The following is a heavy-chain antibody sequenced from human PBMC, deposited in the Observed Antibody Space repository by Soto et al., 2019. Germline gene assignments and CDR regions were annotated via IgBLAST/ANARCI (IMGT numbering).Heavy chain of an antibody. J-gene: IGHJ4*02. D-gene: IGHD3-3*01. CDR1: GGSISSYY. CDR2: IHYSGST. V-gene: IGHV4-59*01. CDR3: ARTEGLQDFWSGFSYHFDY. Sequence: QVQLQESGPGLVKPSETLSLTCTVSGGSISSYYWTWIRQPPGKGLEWIGFIHYSGSTNYNPSLTSRVTISLDTSKNQFSLKLSSVTAADTAVYYCARTEGLQDFWSGFSYHFDYWGQGTLVTVSS.